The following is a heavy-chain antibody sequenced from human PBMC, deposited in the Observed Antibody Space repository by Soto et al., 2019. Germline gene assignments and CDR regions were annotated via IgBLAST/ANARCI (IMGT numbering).Heavy chain of an antibody. J-gene: IGHJ5*02. V-gene: IGHV4-39*01. CDR1: GGSISSSSYY. CDR3: AGALVTSNTLYNWFDP. CDR2: IYYSGST. D-gene: IGHD2-21*02. Sequence: SETLSLTCTVSGGSISSSSYYWGWIRQPPGKGLEWIGSIYYSGSTYYNPSLKSRVTISVDTSKNQFSLKLSSVTAADTAVYYCAGALVTSNTLYNWFDPWGQGTLVTVSS.